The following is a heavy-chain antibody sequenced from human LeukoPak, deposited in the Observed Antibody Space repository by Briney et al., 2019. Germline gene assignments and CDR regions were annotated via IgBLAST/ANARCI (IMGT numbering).Heavy chain of an antibody. CDR3: ARQTGSGLFILP. V-gene: IGHV4-59*08. Sequence: PSETLSLTCTVSGGSISSYYWSWIRQPPGKGLEWIGYIYYSGSTNYNPSLKSRVTISVDTSKNQFSLRLTSVTAADTAVYFCARQTGSGLFILPGGQGTLVTVSS. CDR1: GGSISSYY. D-gene: IGHD3/OR15-3a*01. CDR2: IYYSGST. J-gene: IGHJ4*02.